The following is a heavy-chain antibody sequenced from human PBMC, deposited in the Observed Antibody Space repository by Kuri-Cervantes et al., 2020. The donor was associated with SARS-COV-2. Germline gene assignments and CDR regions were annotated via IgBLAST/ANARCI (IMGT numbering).Heavy chain of an antibody. CDR1: GGSISSYY. V-gene: IGHV4-59*12. CDR2: IYYSGST. Sequence: SETLSLTCTVSGGSISSYYWSWIRQPPGKGLEWIGYIYYSGSTNYNPSLKSRVTISVDTSKNQFSLKLSSVTAADTAVYYCARGPGGENYYYYYMDVWGKGTTVTVSS. D-gene: IGHD3-16*01. CDR3: ARGPGGENYYYYYMDV. J-gene: IGHJ6*03.